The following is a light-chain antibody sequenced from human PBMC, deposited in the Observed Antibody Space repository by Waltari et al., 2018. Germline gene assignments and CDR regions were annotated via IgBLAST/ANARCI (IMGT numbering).Light chain of an antibody. J-gene: IGKJ2*01. CDR1: QSVLYSSNNKNY. CDR3: QQYYSTPDT. V-gene: IGKV4-1*01. CDR2: WAS. Sequence: DIVMTQSPDSLAVSLGERAIINCKSSQSVLYSSNNKNYLAWYQQKPGQPPKLLIYWASTRELGVPDRFSGSGSGTDFTLTISSLQAEDVAVYYCQQYYSTPDTFGQGTKLEIK.